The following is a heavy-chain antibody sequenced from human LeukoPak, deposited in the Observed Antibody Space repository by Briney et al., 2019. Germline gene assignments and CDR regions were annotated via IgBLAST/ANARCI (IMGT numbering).Heavy chain of an antibody. CDR1: GFTFSSYG. CDR2: IWYDGSNK. CDR3: ARVDTAMVLYGMDV. D-gene: IGHD5-18*01. J-gene: IGHJ6*02. Sequence: GGSLRLSCAASGFTFSSYGMHWVRQAPGKGLEWVAVIWYDGSNKYYADSVKGRFTISRDNSKNTLYPQMNSLRAEDTAVYYRARVDTAMVLYGMDVWGQGTTVTVSS. V-gene: IGHV3-33*01.